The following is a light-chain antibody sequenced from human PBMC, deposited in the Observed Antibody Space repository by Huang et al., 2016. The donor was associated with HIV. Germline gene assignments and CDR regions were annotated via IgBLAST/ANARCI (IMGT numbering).Light chain of an antibody. CDR1: QSLLHSNGYNY. V-gene: IGKV2-28*01. CDR3: MQALQTPYT. Sequence: DIVMTQSPLSLPVTPGEPASISCRSSQSLLHSNGYNYLDWYLQKPGQSPQLLIYLGANRASGGPDRFSGSGSGTDFTLKISRVEAEDVGVYYCMQALQTPYTFGQGTKLEIK. CDR2: LGA. J-gene: IGKJ2*01.